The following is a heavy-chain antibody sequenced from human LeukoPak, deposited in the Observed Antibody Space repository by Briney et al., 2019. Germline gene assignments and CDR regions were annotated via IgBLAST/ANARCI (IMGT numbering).Heavy chain of an antibody. J-gene: IGHJ4*02. CDR3: ARGTAYYDILTGYYTPYYFDY. V-gene: IGHV4-34*01. CDR2: INHSGST. D-gene: IGHD3-9*01. Sequence: SETLSLTCAVYGGSFSGYYWSWIRQPPGKGLEWIGEINHSGSTNYNPSLKSRVTISVDTSKNQFSLKLSSVTAADTAVYYCARGTAYYDILTGYYTPYYFDYWGQGTLVTVSS. CDR1: GGSFSGYY.